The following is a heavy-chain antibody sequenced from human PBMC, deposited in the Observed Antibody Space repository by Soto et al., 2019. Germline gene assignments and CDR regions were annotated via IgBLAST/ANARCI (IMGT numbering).Heavy chain of an antibody. Sequence: QVQLQESGPGLVKPSQTLSLTCSVSGGSISSGGFYWSWIRQHPGKGLEWIGYIYYIGSTSYNPSLKNRVTISRDTANSQFSLKLSFVSAADTAVYYCARAGEDYYGAGAGGLDVWGQGTTVTVSS. J-gene: IGHJ6*02. CDR2: IYYIGST. CDR1: GGSISSGGFY. V-gene: IGHV4-31*03. CDR3: ARAGEDYYGAGAGGLDV. D-gene: IGHD3-10*01.